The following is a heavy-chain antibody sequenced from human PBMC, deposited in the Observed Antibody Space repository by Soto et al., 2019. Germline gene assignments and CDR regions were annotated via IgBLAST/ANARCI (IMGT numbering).Heavy chain of an antibody. J-gene: IGHJ6*02. CDR2: IYPGDSDT. V-gene: IGHV5-51*01. Sequence: LGESLKISCKGSGYSFTSYWIGWVRQMPGKGLEWMGIIYPGDSDTRYSPSFQGQVTISADKSISTAYLQWSSLKASDTAMYYCARQPIAARPTYYYYYYGMDVWGQGTTVTVSS. D-gene: IGHD6-6*01. CDR3: ARQPIAARPTYYYYYYGMDV. CDR1: GYSFTSYW.